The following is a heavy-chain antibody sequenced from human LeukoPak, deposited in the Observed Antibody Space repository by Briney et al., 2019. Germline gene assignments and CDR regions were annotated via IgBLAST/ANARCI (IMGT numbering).Heavy chain of an antibody. V-gene: IGHV3-21*04. CDR3: AKSPVSSCRGSFCYPFDY. Sequence: PGGSLRLTCAASGFTFSSYSMNWVGQAPGKGLEWVSSISSSSSYIYYADSVKGRFTISRDNAKNSLYLQMNSLRAEDTAVYFCAKSPVSSCRGSFCYPFDYWGQGNLVTVSS. J-gene: IGHJ4*02. D-gene: IGHD2-15*01. CDR1: GFTFSSYS. CDR2: ISSSSSYI.